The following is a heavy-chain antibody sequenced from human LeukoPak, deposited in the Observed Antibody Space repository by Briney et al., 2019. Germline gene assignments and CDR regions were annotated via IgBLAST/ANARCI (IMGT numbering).Heavy chain of an antibody. V-gene: IGHV1-46*01. CDR2: INPSGGST. J-gene: IGHJ4*02. CDR1: GGTFSSYA. D-gene: IGHD6-19*01. CDR3: ARGDYSSGWYYFDY. Sequence: ASVKVSCKASGGTFSSYAISWVRQAPGQGLEWMGIINPSGGSTSYAQKFQGRVTMTRDMSTSTVYMELSSLRSEDTAVYYCARGDYSSGWYYFDYWGQGTLVTVSS.